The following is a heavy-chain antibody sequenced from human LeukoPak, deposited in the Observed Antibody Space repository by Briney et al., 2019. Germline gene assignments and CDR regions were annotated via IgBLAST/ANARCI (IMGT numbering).Heavy chain of an antibody. CDR2: MNPNSGNT. J-gene: IGHJ4*02. CDR3: ARGQRYCSSTSCLYYFDC. V-gene: IGHV1-8*03. Sequence: ASVKVSCKASGYTFTSYDINWVRQATGQGLEWMGWMNPNSGNTGYAQKFQGRVTITRNTSISTAYMELSSLRSEDTAVYYCARGQRYCSSTSCLYYFDCWGQGTLVTVSS. D-gene: IGHD2-2*01. CDR1: GYTFTSYD.